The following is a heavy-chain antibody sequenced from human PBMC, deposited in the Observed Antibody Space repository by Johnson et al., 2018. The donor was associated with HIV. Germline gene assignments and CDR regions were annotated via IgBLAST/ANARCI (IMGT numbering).Heavy chain of an antibody. J-gene: IGHJ3*02. Sequence: VQLVESGGGLVQPGGSLRLSCAASGFTFSSYDMHWVRQAPGKGLEWVSGINWNGGSTGYADSVKGRFTISRDNTKNTLYLQMNSLRADDTAVYYCAREGPSERAGFDIWGQGTMVTVSS. CDR2: INWNGGST. V-gene: IGHV3-20*04. CDR3: AREGPSERAGFDI. CDR1: GFTFSSYD.